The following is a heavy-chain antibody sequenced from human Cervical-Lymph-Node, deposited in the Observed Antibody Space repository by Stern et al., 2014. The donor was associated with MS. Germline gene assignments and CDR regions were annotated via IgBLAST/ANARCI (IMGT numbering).Heavy chain of an antibody. CDR2: TRNKANSYTT. J-gene: IGHJ4*02. V-gene: IGHV3-72*01. CDR1: GFTFSDHY. D-gene: IGHD2-21*02. CDR3: ARGGLLYFDY. Sequence: VQLVESGGGLVKPGGSLRLSCAASGFTFSDHYMGWVRQAPGKGLEWVGRTRNKANSYTTEYAASVKGRFTISRDDSKNTLYLQMNSLKPEATALYYCARGGLLYFDYWGQGTLVTVSS.